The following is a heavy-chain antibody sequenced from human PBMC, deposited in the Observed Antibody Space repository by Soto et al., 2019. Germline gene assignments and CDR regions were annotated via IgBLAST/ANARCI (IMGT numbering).Heavy chain of an antibody. CDR1: GGTFSSYA. Sequence: HVQLVQSGAEVKKPGSSVKVSCKASGGTFSSYAISWVRQAPGQGLEWMGGIIPIFGKANYAQKFQGRVTITADESTSTAYMELSSLRSEDMAVYYCARVSSIAAKGRSAWFDPWGQGSLVTVSS. CDR2: IIPIFGKA. V-gene: IGHV1-69*01. CDR3: ARVSSIAAKGRSAWFDP. J-gene: IGHJ5*02. D-gene: IGHD6-6*01.